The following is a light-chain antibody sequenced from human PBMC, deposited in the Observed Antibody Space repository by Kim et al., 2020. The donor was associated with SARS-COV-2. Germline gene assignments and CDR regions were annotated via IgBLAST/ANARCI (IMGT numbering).Light chain of an antibody. V-gene: IGLV3-27*01. CDR3: YSATDNNLI. J-gene: IGLJ2*01. Sequence: SVSPGQTIRITCSGDVLSKKYARWFQQKPGQAPVLVIYKDYERPSGIPERFFGSSSGTTVTLTISGAQVEDEADYYCYSATDNNLIFGGGTQLTVL. CDR2: KDY. CDR1: VLSKKY.